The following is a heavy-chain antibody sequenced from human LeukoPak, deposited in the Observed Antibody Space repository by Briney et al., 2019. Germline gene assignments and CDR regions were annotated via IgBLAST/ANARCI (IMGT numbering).Heavy chain of an antibody. CDR2: IKQDGSEK. J-gene: IGHJ4*02. CDR1: GFTLSSHW. D-gene: IGHD6-6*01. V-gene: IGHV3-7*01. Sequence: GGSLRLSCAASGFTLSSHWMSWVRQAPGKGLEWVAKIKQDGSEKYYVDSVKGRFTISRDNAKNSLYLQMNSLRPEDTAVYYCARAPAAARPYYFDYWGQGTLVTVSS. CDR3: ARAPAAARPYYFDY.